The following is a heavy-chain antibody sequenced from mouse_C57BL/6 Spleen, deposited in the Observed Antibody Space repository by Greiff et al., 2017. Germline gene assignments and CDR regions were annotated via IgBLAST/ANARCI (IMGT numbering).Heavy chain of an antibody. D-gene: IGHD1-1*01. V-gene: IGHV1-50*01. J-gene: IGHJ4*01. CDR1: GYTFTSYW. CDR3: ARWGYYYGSSYVGAMDY. CDR2: IDPSNSYT. Sequence: QVQLQQPGAELVKPGASVKLSCKASGYTFTSYWMQWVKQRPGQGLEWIGEIDPSNSYTNYNHKFKGKATLTVDTSSSTAYMQLSSLTSEDSAVYYCARWGYYYGSSYVGAMDYWGQGTSVTVSA.